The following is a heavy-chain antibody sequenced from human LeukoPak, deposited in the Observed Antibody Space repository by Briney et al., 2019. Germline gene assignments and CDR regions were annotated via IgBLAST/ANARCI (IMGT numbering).Heavy chain of an antibody. J-gene: IGHJ6*03. Sequence: GGSLRLSCAASGFTFSSYSMNWVRQAPGKGLEWVSYISSSSSTIYYADSVKGRFTISRDNAKNSLYLQMNSLRAEDTAVYYCARVRYDFLSGYYYYYMDVWGKGTTVTVSS. CDR2: ISSSSSTI. CDR3: ARVRYDFLSGYYYYYMDV. D-gene: IGHD3-3*01. CDR1: GFTFSSYS. V-gene: IGHV3-48*01.